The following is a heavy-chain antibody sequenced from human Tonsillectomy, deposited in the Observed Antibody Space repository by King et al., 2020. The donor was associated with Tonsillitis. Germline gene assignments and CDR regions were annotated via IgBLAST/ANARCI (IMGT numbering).Heavy chain of an antibody. V-gene: IGHV3-30*18. Sequence: QLVQSGGGVVQPGRSLRLSCVASGFTFSSYDMHWVRQAPGKGLEWVAVTSFDGYNKDYADSVKGRFTISRDNSKNTLYLQMNSLRGDDTAVYYCAKVEGRTAATVWYFDLWGRGTLVTVSS. D-gene: IGHD6-13*01. CDR2: TSFDGYNK. CDR1: GFTFSSYD. J-gene: IGHJ2*01. CDR3: AKVEGRTAATVWYFDL.